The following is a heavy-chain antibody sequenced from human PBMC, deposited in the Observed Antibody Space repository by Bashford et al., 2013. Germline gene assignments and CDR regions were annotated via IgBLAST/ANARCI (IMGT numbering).Heavy chain of an antibody. CDR1: GDSIVSSYY. D-gene: IGHD1-1*01. Sequence: SETLSLTCSVSGDSIVSSYYWGWIRQSPGKGLQWIGNIFHSGAAYYNPSLRSRVTLSVDTSRDQFSLKMSSVTAADSALYFCARQRGGRPSVGTIDFWGQGIPVTVSS. V-gene: IGHV4-39*01. J-gene: IGHJ4*02. CDR3: ARQRGGRPSVGTIDF. CDR2: IFHSGAA.